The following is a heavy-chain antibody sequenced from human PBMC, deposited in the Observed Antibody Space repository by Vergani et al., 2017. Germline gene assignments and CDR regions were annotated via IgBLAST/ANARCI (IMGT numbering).Heavy chain of an antibody. CDR3: ARDREMNGVFDY. CDR2: ISWNSGSI. Sequence: EVQLVESGGGLVQPGRSLRLSCAASGFTFDDYAMHWVRQAPGKGLEWVSGISWNSGSIGYADSVKGRFTISRDNAKNSLYLQMNSLRDEDTAVYYCARDREMNGVFDYWGQGTLVTVSS. CDR1: GFTFDDYA. V-gene: IGHV3-9*01. J-gene: IGHJ4*02. D-gene: IGHD2-8*01.